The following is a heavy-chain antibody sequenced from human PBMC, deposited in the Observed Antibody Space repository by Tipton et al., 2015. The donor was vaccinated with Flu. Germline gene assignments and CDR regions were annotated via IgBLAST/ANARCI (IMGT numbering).Heavy chain of an antibody. J-gene: IGHJ6*02. CDR1: GGSISSGGEY. D-gene: IGHD3-10*01. Sequence: TLSLTCSVSGGSISSGGEYWTWIRQHPGKGLEWIASIYYSGGTYYNPSLESRVIMSVDTSKNQFSLKLTSVTAADTAVYYCARDQGFGGGMTYDYFAMDVWDQGP. V-gene: IGHV4-31*03. CDR3: ARDQGFGGGMTYDYFAMDV. CDR2: IYYSGGT.